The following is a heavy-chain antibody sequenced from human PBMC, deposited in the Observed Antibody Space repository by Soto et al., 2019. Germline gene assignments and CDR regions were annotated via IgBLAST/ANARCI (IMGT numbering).Heavy chain of an antibody. Sequence: EVQLLESGGGLVQPGGSLRLSCAVSGFSFSTYGVTWVRQAPGKGLEWVSGVSGGSGTTHYADTVKGRFTITGDTSKNTGYLQMNSLRVEDTAVYYCAKWNGYGDQWGQGTLVTVSS. V-gene: IGHV3-23*01. CDR1: GFSFSTYG. J-gene: IGHJ4*02. D-gene: IGHD1-1*01. CDR3: AKWNGYGDQ. CDR2: VSGGSGTT.